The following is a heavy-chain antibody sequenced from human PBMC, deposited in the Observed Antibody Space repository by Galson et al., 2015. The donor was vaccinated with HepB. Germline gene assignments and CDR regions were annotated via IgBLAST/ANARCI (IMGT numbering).Heavy chain of an antibody. J-gene: IGHJ3*02. CDR3: AKWTFMAVAGTDDLDI. D-gene: IGHD6-19*01. Sequence: SLRLSCAASGFTFRSYAMSWVRQAPGKGLEWVSAISASGTNTYYADSVKGRFTISRDTSKNTLFLQMSSLRAEDTAVYYCAKWTFMAVAGTDDLDIWGQGTMVTVSS. CDR2: ISASGTNT. CDR1: GFTFRSYA. V-gene: IGHV3-23*01.